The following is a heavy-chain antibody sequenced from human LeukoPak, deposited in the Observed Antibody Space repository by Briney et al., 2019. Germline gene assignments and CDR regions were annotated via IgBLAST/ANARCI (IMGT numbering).Heavy chain of an antibody. Sequence: SETLSLTCTVSGGSISSYYWSWIRQPPGKGLEWIGYIYYSGSTNYNPSLKSRVTISVDTSKNQFSLKLSSVTAADTAVYYCARDRRYYPNYYRDVWGKGPTVTVSS. CDR1: GGSISSYY. V-gene: IGHV4-59*01. CDR3: ARDRRYYPNYYRDV. CDR2: IYYSGST. J-gene: IGHJ6*03.